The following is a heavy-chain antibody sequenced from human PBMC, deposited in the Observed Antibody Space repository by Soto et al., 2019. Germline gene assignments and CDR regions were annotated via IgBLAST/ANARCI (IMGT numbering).Heavy chain of an antibody. V-gene: IGHV1-18*01. CDR1: GYSFTSYG. CDR3: ARDMTIVPATHPRLANYGMAV. D-gene: IGHD2-2*01. Sequence: QVQLVQSAAEVKKPGASVKVSCKASGYSFTSYGISWVRRAPGQGLEWMGWISPYNGHTQFAKRFQGRVTMTTDTSPKKAYMEMRNLRSDDTAHYYCARDMTIVPATHPRLANYGMAVWGQGTTVLVSS. J-gene: IGHJ6*02. CDR2: ISPYNGHT.